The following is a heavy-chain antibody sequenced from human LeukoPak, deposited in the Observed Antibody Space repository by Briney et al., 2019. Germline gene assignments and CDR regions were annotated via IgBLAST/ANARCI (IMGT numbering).Heavy chain of an antibody. Sequence: QTGGSLRLSCAASGFTFSSYAMSWARQAPGKGQEWVSAISGRGGSTYYADSVKGRFTLPRDNSKNTLYLQMNSLRAEDTDVYYCAKFPMNVVVPAATTIFGVVITDYWGQGTLVTVSS. V-gene: IGHV3-23*01. D-gene: IGHD3-3*01. CDR2: ISGRGGST. CDR1: GFTFSSYA. J-gene: IGHJ4*02. CDR3: AKFPMNVVVPAATTIFGVVITDY.